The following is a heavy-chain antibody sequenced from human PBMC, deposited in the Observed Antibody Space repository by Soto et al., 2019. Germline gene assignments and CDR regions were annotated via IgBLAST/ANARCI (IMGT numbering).Heavy chain of an antibody. CDR1: GYTFSSYG. CDR3: ARSTTPDAFDI. D-gene: IGHD4-17*01. Sequence: GASVKVSCKASGYTFSSYGISWVRQAPGQGLEWMGIINPSGGSTSYAQKFQGRVTMTRDTSTSTVYMELSSLRSEDTAVYYCARSTTPDAFDIWRQGTMVTVSS. V-gene: IGHV1-46*01. J-gene: IGHJ3*02. CDR2: INPSGGST.